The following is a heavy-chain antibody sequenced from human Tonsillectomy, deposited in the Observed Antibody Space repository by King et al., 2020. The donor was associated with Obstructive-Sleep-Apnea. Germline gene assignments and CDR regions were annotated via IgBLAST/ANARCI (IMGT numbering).Heavy chain of an antibody. J-gene: IGHJ6*02. CDR1: GFTFSSYA. CDR2: ISYDGSNK. Sequence: VQLVESGGGVVQPGRSLRLSCAASGFTFSSYAMHWVRQAPGKGLEWEAVISYDGSNKYYADSVKGRFTISRDNSKNTLYLQMNSLRAEDTAVYYCARDQYYSGSGSYYYYYGMDVWGQGTTVTVSS. D-gene: IGHD3-10*01. CDR3: ARDQYYSGSGSYYYYYGMDV. V-gene: IGHV3-30*04.